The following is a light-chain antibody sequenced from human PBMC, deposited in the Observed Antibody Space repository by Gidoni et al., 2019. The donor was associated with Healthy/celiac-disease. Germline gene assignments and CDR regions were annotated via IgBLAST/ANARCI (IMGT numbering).Light chain of an antibody. CDR2: SAS. J-gene: IGKJ1*01. Sequence: EIVMTQSPATLSVSPGERATLPCRARPSVSSNLPWYRQEPGQAPRLLIYSASTRPTGIPARFSGSGSGTEFTLTISSLQSEDFAVYYCQRYNNWPPWTFGQGTKVEIK. V-gene: IGKV3-15*01. CDR1: PSVSSN. CDR3: QRYNNWPPWT.